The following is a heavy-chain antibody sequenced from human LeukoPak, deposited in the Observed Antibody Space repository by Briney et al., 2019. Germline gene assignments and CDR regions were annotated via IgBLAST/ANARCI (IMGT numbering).Heavy chain of an antibody. CDR3: ARDPGDTDWYNFDF. V-gene: IGHV4-59*01. D-gene: IGHD3-9*01. Sequence: SETLSLTCTVSGGSISSYYWSWIRQPPGKGLENIGYIHSSGNTNYNPSFGSRVTVSLEMSKNQFSLTLISVTAADTAVHYCARDPGDTDWYNFDFWGQGILVTVSS. CDR2: IHSSGNT. CDR1: GGSISSYY. J-gene: IGHJ4*02.